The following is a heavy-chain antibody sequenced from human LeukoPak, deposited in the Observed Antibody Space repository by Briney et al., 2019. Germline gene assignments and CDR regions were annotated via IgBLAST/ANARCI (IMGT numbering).Heavy chain of an antibody. V-gene: IGHV3-21*01. CDR1: GFTFSSYS. Sequence: GGSLRLSCAASGFTFSSYSMNWVRQAPGKGLEWVSSISSSSSYIYYADSVKGRFTISRDNAKNSLYLQMNSLRAEDTAVYYCASGAILDAFDIWGQGKMVSASS. D-gene: IGHD4-17*01. CDR3: ASGAILDAFDI. J-gene: IGHJ3*02. CDR2: ISSSSSYI.